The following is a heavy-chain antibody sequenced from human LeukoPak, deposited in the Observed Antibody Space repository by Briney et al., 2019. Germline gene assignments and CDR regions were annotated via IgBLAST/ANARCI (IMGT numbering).Heavy chain of an antibody. CDR1: GFTFSSYD. J-gene: IGHJ4*02. CDR3: ARDRGYRTEFDY. Sequence: GGSLRLSCAASGFTFSSYDMYWVRQAPGKGLDWVAFVRYDGSQKYYADSVKGRFTISRDNAKNSLYLQMNSLRAEDTALYYCARDRGYRTEFDYWGQGTLVTVSS. CDR2: VRYDGSQK. V-gene: IGHV3-30*02. D-gene: IGHD5-18*01.